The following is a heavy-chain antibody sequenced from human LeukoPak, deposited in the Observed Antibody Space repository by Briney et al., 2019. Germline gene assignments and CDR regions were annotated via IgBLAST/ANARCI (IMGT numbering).Heavy chain of an antibody. D-gene: IGHD2-8*01. CDR3: ARVYLERLTAGYFDH. J-gene: IGHJ4*02. CDR1: GFTFSTYA. Sequence: GGSLRLSCAASGFTFSTYAMNWVRKAPGKGLEWVAVISYDGRQNYYADSVKGRFTISRDNSKNTLYLQMNSLRDEDSAAYCARVYLERLTAGYFDHWGQGTWVTVSP. CDR2: ISYDGRQN. V-gene: IGHV3-30*04.